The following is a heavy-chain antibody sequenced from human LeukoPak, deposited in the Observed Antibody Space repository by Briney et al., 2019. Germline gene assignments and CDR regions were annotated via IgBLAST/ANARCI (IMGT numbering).Heavy chain of an antibody. CDR3: AGGGTMYYGSGNFDY. CDR2: ISYDGSNK. V-gene: IGHV3-30*03. Sequence: GGSLRLSCAASGFTFSNYGMHWVRQAPGKGLEWVAVISYDGSNKFYADSVKGRFTISRDNSKNTLYLQMNSLRAEDTAVYYCAGGGTMYYGSGNFDYWGQGTLVTVSS. J-gene: IGHJ4*02. D-gene: IGHD3-10*01. CDR1: GFTFSNYG.